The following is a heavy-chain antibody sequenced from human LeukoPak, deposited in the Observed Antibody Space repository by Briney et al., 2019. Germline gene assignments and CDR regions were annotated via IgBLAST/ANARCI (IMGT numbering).Heavy chain of an antibody. CDR3: ARGASGGSVSRCDY. J-gene: IGHJ4*02. D-gene: IGHD3-10*01. CDR2: ISSSSDII. Sequence: GGSLRLSCAASGFTFSSYSMNWVRQAPGKGLEWVSYISSSSDIIHYADSVKGRFTISRDNAKNSLYLQLNSLRAEDTAVYYCARGASGGSVSRCDYWGQGALVTVSS. V-gene: IGHV3-48*01. CDR1: GFTFSSYS.